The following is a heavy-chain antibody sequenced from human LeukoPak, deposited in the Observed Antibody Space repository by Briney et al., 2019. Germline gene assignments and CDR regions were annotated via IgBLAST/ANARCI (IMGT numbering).Heavy chain of an antibody. Sequence: GGSLRLSCAASGFTFSSYWMSWVRQAPGKGLEWVANIKQDGSEKYYVDSVKGRFTISRDNAKNSLYLQMNSLRAEDTAVYYCARVYFDWLLLYFDYWGQGTLVTVSS. V-gene: IGHV3-7*01. CDR3: ARVYFDWLLLYFDY. D-gene: IGHD3-9*01. CDR2: IKQDGSEK. CDR1: GFTFSSYW. J-gene: IGHJ4*02.